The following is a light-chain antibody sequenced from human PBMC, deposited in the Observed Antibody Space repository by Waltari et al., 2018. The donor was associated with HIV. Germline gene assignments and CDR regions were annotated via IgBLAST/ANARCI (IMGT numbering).Light chain of an antibody. CDR1: ALPKHY. Sequence: SSELTQPPSMSVSPGQTARITCSGDALPKHYAYWYQQKSGRAPVLIIFKDTYGPSGIPERFSGSTSGTTATLTISDVQAGDEADYYCQSTDTAGTVGVFGGGTKLT. CDR2: KDT. CDR3: QSTDTAGTVGV. J-gene: IGLJ3*02. V-gene: IGLV3-25*03.